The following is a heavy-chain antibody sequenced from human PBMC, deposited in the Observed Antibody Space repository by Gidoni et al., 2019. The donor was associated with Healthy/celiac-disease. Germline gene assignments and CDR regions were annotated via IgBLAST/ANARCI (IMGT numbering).Heavy chain of an antibody. D-gene: IGHD6-19*01. CDR3: VSGAGIAVAGTGWFDP. J-gene: IGHJ5*02. CDR2: ISGSGGST. V-gene: IGHV3-23*01. Sequence: EVQLLESGGGLVQPGGSLRLSCAASGFTFSSYAMSWVRQAPGKGLEWVSAISGSGGSTYYADSVKGRFTISRDNSKNTLYLQMNSLRAEDTAVYYCVSGAGIAVAGTGWFDPWGQGTLVTVSS. CDR1: GFTFSSYA.